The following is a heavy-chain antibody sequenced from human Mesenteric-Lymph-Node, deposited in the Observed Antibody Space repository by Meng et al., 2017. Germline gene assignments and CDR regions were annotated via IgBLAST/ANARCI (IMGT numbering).Heavy chain of an antibody. CDR1: GGSISSSSYY. D-gene: IGHD1-14*01. V-gene: IGHV4-39*01. J-gene: IGHJ4*02. CDR2: VVYSGTT. CDR3: ARHHHSPTFDY. Sequence: GPGLVKPPGTLPLTCTVSGGSISSSSYYWAWIRQPPGEGLEWIGSVVYSGTTYYTSSLKSRVSISVDTSKNQFSLKLSSVTAADTAVYYCARHHHSPTFDYWGQGTLVTVSS.